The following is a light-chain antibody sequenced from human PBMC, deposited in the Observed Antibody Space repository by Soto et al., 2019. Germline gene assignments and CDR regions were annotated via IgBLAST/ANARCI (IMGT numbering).Light chain of an antibody. V-gene: IGLV2-23*01. J-gene: IGLJ3*02. CDR1: SSDVGSYNL. Sequence: QSVLTQPASVSGSPGQSITISCTGTSSDVGSYNLVSWYQQHPGKAPKLMIFEASKRPSGVSNRFSGSKSGNTASLTISGLQAEDEADYYCCSYRGSTTSWVFGGGTKVTVL. CDR3: CSYRGSTTSWV. CDR2: EAS.